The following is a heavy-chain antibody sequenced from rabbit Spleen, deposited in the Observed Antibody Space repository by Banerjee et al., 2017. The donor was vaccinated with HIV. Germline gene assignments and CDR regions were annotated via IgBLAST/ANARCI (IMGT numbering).Heavy chain of an antibody. CDR2: IYTGNGKT. Sequence: QQQLEESGGGLVKPGGTLTLTCKASGFSFSNSYDMCWVRQAPGKGLEWIACIYTGNGKTYNASWAKGRFTISKTSSTTVTLQMTSLTVADMATYFCARDTGSSFSSYGMDLWGQGTLVTVS. V-gene: IGHV1S45*01. CDR1: GFSFSNSYD. J-gene: IGHJ6*01. CDR3: ARDTGSSFSSYGMDL. D-gene: IGHD8-1*01.